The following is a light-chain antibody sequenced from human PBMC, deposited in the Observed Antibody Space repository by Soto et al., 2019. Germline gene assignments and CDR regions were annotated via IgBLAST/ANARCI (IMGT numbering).Light chain of an antibody. CDR2: AAS. J-gene: IGKJ5*01. CDR1: QGISSY. CDR3: QQLNSYPIT. V-gene: IGKV1-9*01. Sequence: DIQMTQSPSTLSGSVGDIVTITCRASQGISSYLAWYQQKPGKAPKLLIYAASTLQSGVPSRSSGSGSGTEFTLTISRLQPEDFATYYCQQLNSYPITFGQGTRLEIK.